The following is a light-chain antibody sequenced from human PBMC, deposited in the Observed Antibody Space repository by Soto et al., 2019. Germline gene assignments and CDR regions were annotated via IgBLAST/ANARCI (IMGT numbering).Light chain of an antibody. J-gene: IGKJ1*01. Sequence: DIQMTQSPSTLSASVGNRVTITCQASQDIATYLNWYQQKPGKAPNLLIYDASNLETGVPSRFSGSGSGTEFTLTISSLQPDDFATYYCQHYNSYSEAFGQGTKVDIK. V-gene: IGKV1-33*01. CDR2: DAS. CDR1: QDIATY. CDR3: QHYNSYSEA.